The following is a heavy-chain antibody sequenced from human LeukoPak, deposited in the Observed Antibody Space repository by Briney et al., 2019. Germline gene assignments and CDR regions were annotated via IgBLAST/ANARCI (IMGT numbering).Heavy chain of an antibody. Sequence: SQTLSLTCTVSGGSISSGGYYWSWIRQHPGKGLGCIGYIYYSGSTYYNPPLKSRVTISVDTSKNQFSLKLSSVTAADTAVYYCARGYCSGGSCYSGLFDYWGQGTLVTVSS. CDR3: ARGYCSGGSCYSGLFDY. V-gene: IGHV4-31*03. J-gene: IGHJ4*02. CDR2: IYYSGST. CDR1: GGSISSGGYY. D-gene: IGHD2-15*01.